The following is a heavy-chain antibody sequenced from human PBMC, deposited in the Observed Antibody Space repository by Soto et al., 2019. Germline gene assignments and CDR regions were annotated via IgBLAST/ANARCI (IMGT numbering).Heavy chain of an antibody. CDR1: GFIFSNYA. Sequence: HPGGSLRLSCAASGFIFSNYAMSWVRQSPGKGLEWVSSISGSGATTYYPDSVKGRFTISRDNSKNTLYLQMNSLRAEDTAVYYCARGQPDSSIDYWGQGTLVTVSS. J-gene: IGHJ4*02. CDR3: ARGQPDSSIDY. CDR2: ISGSGATT. D-gene: IGHD3-22*01. V-gene: IGHV3-23*01.